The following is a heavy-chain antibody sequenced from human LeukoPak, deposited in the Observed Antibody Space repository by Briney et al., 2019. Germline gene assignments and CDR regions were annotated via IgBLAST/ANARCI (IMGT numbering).Heavy chain of an antibody. D-gene: IGHD1-26*01. CDR1: GFTFSSYS. J-gene: IGHJ3*02. V-gene: IGHV3-21*01. CDR3: ARWALDAFDI. Sequence: ARSLRLSCAASGFTFSSYSMNWVRQAPGKGLEWVSSISSSSSYIYYADSVKGRFTISRDNAKNSLYLQMNSLRAENTAVYYCARWALDAFDIWGQGTMVTVSS. CDR2: ISSSSSYI.